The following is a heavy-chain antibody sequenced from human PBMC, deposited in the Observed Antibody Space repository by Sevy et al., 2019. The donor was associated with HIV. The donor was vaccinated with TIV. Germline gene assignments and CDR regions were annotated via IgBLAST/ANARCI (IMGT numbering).Heavy chain of an antibody. D-gene: IGHD6-13*01. Sequence: SETLSLTCAVYGGSFSGYYWSWIRQPPGKGLEWIGEINHSGSTNYNPSLKSRVTISVDTSKNQFSLKLSSVTAADTAVYYCARGHSDGSSWPSGAFDIWGQGTMVTVSS. V-gene: IGHV4-34*01. J-gene: IGHJ3*02. CDR1: GGSFSGYY. CDR3: ARGHSDGSSWPSGAFDI. CDR2: INHSGST.